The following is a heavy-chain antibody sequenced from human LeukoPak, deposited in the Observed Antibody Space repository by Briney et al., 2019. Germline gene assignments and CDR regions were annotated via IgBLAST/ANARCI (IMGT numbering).Heavy chain of an antibody. Sequence: SETLSLTCTVSGGPISSSSYYWGWIRQPPGKGLEWIGSIYYSGSTYYNPSLKSRVTISVDTSKNQFSLKLSSVTAADTAVYYCARIVVVPAASVYYYYGMDVWGQGTTVTVSS. J-gene: IGHJ6*02. CDR3: ARIVVVPAASVYYYYGMDV. V-gene: IGHV4-39*01. CDR2: IYYSGST. D-gene: IGHD2-2*01. CDR1: GGPISSSSYY.